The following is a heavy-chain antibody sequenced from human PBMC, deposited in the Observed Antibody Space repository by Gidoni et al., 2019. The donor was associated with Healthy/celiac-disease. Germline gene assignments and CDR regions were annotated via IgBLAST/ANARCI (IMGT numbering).Heavy chain of an antibody. V-gene: IGHV4-59*01. Sequence: QVQLQESGPGLVKPSETLSLTCTVHGGSIISYYWSWIRPPPGKGLEWIGYSYYSGSPNYHPSLKSRVTISVDTSKNQFSLKLSSVTAADTAVYYCARESEKYSGNWFDPWGQGTLVTVSS. CDR3: ARESEKYSGNWFDP. D-gene: IGHD1-26*01. CDR1: GGSIISYY. J-gene: IGHJ5*02. CDR2: SYYSGSP.